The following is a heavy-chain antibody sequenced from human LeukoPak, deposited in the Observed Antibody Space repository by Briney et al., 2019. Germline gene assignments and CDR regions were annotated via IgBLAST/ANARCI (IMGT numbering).Heavy chain of an antibody. Sequence: SQTLSLTCTVSGDSISSGTCNWRWIRQPPGKGLEWIGYIPQSGNTYFTPSLKSRATISVDRSKNHFSLNLSSVTAADTAVYYCARDQVDYSISDYFDYWGKGTLVTVSS. CDR2: IPQSGNT. V-gene: IGHV4-30-2*01. CDR1: GDSISSGTCN. D-gene: IGHD6-6*01. CDR3: ARDQVDYSISDYFDY. J-gene: IGHJ4*02.